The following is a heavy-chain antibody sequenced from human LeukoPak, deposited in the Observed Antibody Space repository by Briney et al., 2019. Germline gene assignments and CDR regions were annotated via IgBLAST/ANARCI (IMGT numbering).Heavy chain of an antibody. D-gene: IGHD2-2*01. CDR3: ATSRGYCSGTICPSEPFDY. Sequence: ASVKVSCKASGYTFTGYYMHWVRQAPGQGLEWMGWINPNSGGTNYAQKFQGWVTMTRDTSISTAYMELSRLRSDDTAVYYCATSRGYCSGTICPSEPFDYWGQGTLVTVSS. CDR1: GYTFTGYY. J-gene: IGHJ4*02. CDR2: INPNSGGT. V-gene: IGHV1-2*04.